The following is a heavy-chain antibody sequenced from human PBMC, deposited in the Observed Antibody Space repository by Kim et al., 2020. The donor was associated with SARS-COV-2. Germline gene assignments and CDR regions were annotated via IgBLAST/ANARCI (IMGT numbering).Heavy chain of an antibody. CDR3: AKDYRTNMGSYSGSEC. D-gene: IGHD1-26*01. V-gene: IGHV1-18*01. J-gene: IGHJ4*02. CDR1: GYTFTTYG. CDR2: ITAYNGNT. Sequence: ASVKVSCKASGYTFTTYGISWVRQAPGQGLDWMGWITAYNGNTNYAQNFQGRVTMTIDTSTSTAYMELSSLTSDDTAVYYCAKDYRTNMGSYSGSECWGQGTLVTVSS.